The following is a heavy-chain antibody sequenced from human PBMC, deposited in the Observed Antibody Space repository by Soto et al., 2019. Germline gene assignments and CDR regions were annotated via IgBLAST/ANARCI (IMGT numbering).Heavy chain of an antibody. CDR1: GFTFSSYS. J-gene: IGHJ6*03. Sequence: GGSLRLSCAASGFTFSSYSMNWVRQAPGKGLEWVSYIRSTSDTIYYADSVKGRFTISRDNAKNSLYLQMNSLRAEDTAVYYCAKDLGTSSHYYMDVWGKGTTVTVSS. CDR2: IRSTSDTI. CDR3: AKDLGTSSHYYMDV. V-gene: IGHV3-48*01. D-gene: IGHD6-6*01.